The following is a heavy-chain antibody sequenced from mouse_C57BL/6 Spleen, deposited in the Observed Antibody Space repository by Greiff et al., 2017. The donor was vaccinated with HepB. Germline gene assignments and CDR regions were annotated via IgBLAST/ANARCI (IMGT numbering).Heavy chain of an antibody. D-gene: IGHD1-1*01. CDR3: ATGGTTVVATRYFDV. CDR2: IDPEDGDT. Sequence: VQLQQSGAELVRPGASVKLSCTASGFNIKDYYMHWVKQRPEQGLEWIGRIDPEDGDTEYAPKFQGKATMTADTSSNTAYLQLSSLTSEDTAVYYCATGGTTVVATRYFDVWGTGTTVTVSS. J-gene: IGHJ1*03. V-gene: IGHV14-1*01. CDR1: GFNIKDYY.